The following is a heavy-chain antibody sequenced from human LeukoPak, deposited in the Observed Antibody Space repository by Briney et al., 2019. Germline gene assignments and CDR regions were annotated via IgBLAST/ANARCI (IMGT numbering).Heavy chain of an antibody. J-gene: IGHJ6*03. Sequence: GGSLRLSCAASGFAFSNYWLRWVRQAAGKGLVWVARINTHGSSTNYADSVKGRFTISRDNAKNTLYLQMTSLSAEDTAVYYALAGYYYYYMDVWGKGTTVTVSS. D-gene: IGHD6-13*01. V-gene: IGHV3-74*01. CDR3: LAGYYYYYMDV. CDR1: GFAFSNYW. CDR2: INTHGSST.